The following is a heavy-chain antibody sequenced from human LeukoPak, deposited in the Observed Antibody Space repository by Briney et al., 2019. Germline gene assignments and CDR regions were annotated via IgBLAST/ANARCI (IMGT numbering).Heavy chain of an antibody. Sequence: GGAPRLSCAASVFTFRADWMHWGRQGPGKGLVWLSRVNGDGSRTSYADSVKGRFTISRDNAKNTLYLQMNSLRAEDTAVYYCAKELSSASYPVDYWGQGPLVTVSS. V-gene: IGHV3-74*01. J-gene: IGHJ4*02. CDR3: AKELSSASYPVDY. D-gene: IGHD3-22*01. CDR2: VNGDGSRT. CDR1: VFTFRADW.